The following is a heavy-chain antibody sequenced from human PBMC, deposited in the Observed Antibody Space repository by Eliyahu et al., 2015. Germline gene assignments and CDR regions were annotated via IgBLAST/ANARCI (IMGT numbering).Heavy chain of an antibody. CDR2: ITSSSIHI. J-gene: IGHJ4*02. D-gene: IGHD3/OR15-3a*01. CDR1: GFIFSSYN. Sequence: EVQLVESGGGLVKPGGSLRLSCSASGFIFSSYNMNWVRQAPGKGLEWVSSITSSSIHIDYADSVKGRFTISRDNTRKSLFLQMDNLRVEDTAVYFCAREGTDFQPFDYWGQGTLVSVSS. CDR3: AREGTDFQPFDY. V-gene: IGHV3-21*01.